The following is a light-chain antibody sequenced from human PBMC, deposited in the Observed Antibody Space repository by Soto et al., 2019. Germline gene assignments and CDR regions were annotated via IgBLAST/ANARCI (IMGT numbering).Light chain of an antibody. J-gene: IGLJ1*01. CDR1: SSDVGGSNF. CDR3: VSYTSSTTYV. V-gene: IGLV2-14*03. CDR2: DVA. Sequence: QSVLTQPASVSDSPGQSITISCTGTSSDVGGSNFVSRYQQHPGKPPKLIIYDVANRPPGVSNRFSGSKSGSTASLIISRLQTEDEADYYCVSYTSSTTYVFGTGTKVTVL.